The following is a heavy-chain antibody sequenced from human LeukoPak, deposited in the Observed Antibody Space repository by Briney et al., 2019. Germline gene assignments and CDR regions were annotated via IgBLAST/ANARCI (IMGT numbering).Heavy chain of an antibody. J-gene: IGHJ5*02. CDR1: GGSISSYY. D-gene: IGHD3-3*01. CDR2: INHSGST. V-gene: IGHV4-34*01. Sequence: SETLSLTCTVSGGSISSYYWSWIRQPAGKGLEWIGEINHSGSTNYNPSLKSRVTISVDTSKNQFSLKLSSVTAADTAVYYCARLRITIFGVVKNGWFDPWGQGTLVTVSS. CDR3: ARLRITIFGVVKNGWFDP.